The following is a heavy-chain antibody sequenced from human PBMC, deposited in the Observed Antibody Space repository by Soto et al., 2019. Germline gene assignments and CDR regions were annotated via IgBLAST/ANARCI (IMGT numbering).Heavy chain of an antibody. CDR3: ARDLDYFNSGAQFYY. J-gene: IGHJ4*02. D-gene: IGHD4-4*01. CDR2: ISYEGSNK. Sequence: QVQLVESGGGVVQPGRSVRLSCAASGFTFSSYAMQWVRQVPGKGLEWVAVISYEGSNKYYADSVRGRFIISRDNSRNTLHLQMNSLRDDDTAVYYCARDLDYFNSGAQFYYWGQGTLVSVSS. CDR1: GFTFSSYA. V-gene: IGHV3-30-3*01.